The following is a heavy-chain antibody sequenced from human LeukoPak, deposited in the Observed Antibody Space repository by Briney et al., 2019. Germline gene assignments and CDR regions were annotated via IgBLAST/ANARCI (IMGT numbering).Heavy chain of an antibody. CDR2: MRPNSAET. V-gene: IGHV1-8*02. CDR3: ARGYCSGGGCYTAEYLPH. D-gene: IGHD2-15*01. CDR1: GYTFTHYD. J-gene: IGHJ1*01. Sequence: ASVKDSCKASGYTFTHYDINWVRQAAGKGLEWMEWMRPNSAETGNVQKFQGRVTMTRYISASTAYVELTGLRSDDTAVYFCARGYCSGGGCYTAEYLPHWGQGTLVTVSS.